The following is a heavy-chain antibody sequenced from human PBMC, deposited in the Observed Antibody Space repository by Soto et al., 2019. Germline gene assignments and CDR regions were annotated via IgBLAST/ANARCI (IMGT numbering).Heavy chain of an antibody. J-gene: IGHJ3*01. D-gene: IGHD2-21*02. CDR2: IIPSFGTA. V-gene: IGHV1-69*01. CDR3: ARRGGLPTTPTVAFDL. Sequence: QVQLVQSGAEVKKPGSSVKVSCKASGGTVSSYAISWVRQAPGQGLEWMGGIIPSFGTANYAQKFQGRVTITADESTSTAYMELSSLRSEDTAVYYCARRGGLPTTPTVAFDLWGQGTMVTVSS. CDR1: GGTVSSYA.